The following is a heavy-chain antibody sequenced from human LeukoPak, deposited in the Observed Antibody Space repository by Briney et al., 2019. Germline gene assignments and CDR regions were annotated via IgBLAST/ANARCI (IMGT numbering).Heavy chain of an antibody. CDR3: ARYCSSTSCSPIDAFDI. V-gene: IGHV4-4*07. CDR1: GGSISSYY. J-gene: IGHJ3*02. CDR2: IYTSGST. D-gene: IGHD2-2*01. Sequence: SETLSLTCTVSGGSISSYYRSWIRQPAGKGLEWIGRIYTSGSTNYNPSLKSRVTMSVDTSKNQFSLKLSSVTAADTAVYYCARYCSSTSCSPIDAFDIWGQGTMVTVSS.